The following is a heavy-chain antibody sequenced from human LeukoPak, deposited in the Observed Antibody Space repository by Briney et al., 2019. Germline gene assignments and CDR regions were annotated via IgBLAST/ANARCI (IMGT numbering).Heavy chain of an antibody. J-gene: IGHJ4*02. D-gene: IGHD6-25*01. Sequence: SETLSLTCTVSGGSISSSIYYWGWIRQPPGKGLELIGHVYYTGSAYFNPSLKSRVTTSVDTSKNQFSLNLSSVTAADTAVYYCARPGYSTGAFDYWGQGTLVTVSS. CDR3: ARPGYSTGAFDY. V-gene: IGHV4-39*01. CDR2: VYYTGSA. CDR1: GGSISSSIYY.